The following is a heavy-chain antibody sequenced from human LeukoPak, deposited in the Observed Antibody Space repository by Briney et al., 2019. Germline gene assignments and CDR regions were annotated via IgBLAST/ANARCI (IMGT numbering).Heavy chain of an antibody. J-gene: IGHJ4*02. CDR1: GYSFTSYW. V-gene: IGHV5-51*01. Sequence: KAGESLKISCKGSGYSFTSYWIGWVRQMPGKGLEWMGIIYPGDSDTRYSPSFQGQVTISADKSISTAYLQWSSLKASDTAMYYCAIIQGVSGWYFIFDYWGQGTLVTVSS. CDR3: AIIQGVSGWYFIFDY. D-gene: IGHD6-19*01. CDR2: IYPGDSDT.